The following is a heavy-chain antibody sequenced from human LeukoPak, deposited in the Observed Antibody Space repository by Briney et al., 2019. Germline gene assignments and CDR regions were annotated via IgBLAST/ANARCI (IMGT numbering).Heavy chain of an antibody. V-gene: IGHV3-21*01. CDR3: ARDRVASGRFGEVAS. CDR1: GFTFSTYS. J-gene: IGHJ5*02. Sequence: PGRSLRLSCAASGFTFSTYSMNWVRQAPGKGLEWVSFISVVGSYIYYAESVKGRFSISRDNAKNSLYLQMNSLRAEDTAIYYCARDRVASGRFGEVASWGQGTLVTVSS. CDR2: ISVVGSYI. D-gene: IGHD3-10*01.